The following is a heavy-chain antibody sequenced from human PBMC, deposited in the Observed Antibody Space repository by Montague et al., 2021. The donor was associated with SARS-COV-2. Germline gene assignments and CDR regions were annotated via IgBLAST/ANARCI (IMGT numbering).Heavy chain of an antibody. J-gene: IGHJ4*02. CDR1: GGSISNYY. V-gene: IGHV4-4*07. CDR2: IYSSGST. CDR3: ARDYSHCSGGSCVFDY. D-gene: IGHD2-15*01. Sequence: SGTLSLTCTVSGGSISNYYWSWIRQPAGKGLEWIGRIYSSGSTNYNPSLKSRISMSVDTSKNQFSLKLSSVTAADTAIYYCARDYSHCSGGSCVFDYWGQGTLVTVSS.